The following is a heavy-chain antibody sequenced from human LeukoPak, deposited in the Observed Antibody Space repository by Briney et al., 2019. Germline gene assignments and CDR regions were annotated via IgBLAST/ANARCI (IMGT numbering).Heavy chain of an antibody. CDR1: GGSFSGYY. CDR3: ARMVWFGELWGIYYYYYYMDV. CDR2: INHSGST. V-gene: IGHV4-34*01. D-gene: IGHD3-10*01. J-gene: IGHJ6*03. Sequence: SETLSLTCAVYGGSFSGYYWSWIRQPPGKGLEWIGEINHSGSTNYNPSLKSRVTISVDTSKNQFSLKLSSVTAADTAVYYCARMVWFGELWGIYYYYYYMDVWGKGTTVTVSS.